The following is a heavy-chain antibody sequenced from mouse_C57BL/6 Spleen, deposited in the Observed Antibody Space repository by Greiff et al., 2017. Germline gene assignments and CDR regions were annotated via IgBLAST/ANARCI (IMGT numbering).Heavy chain of an antibody. Sequence: EVQRVESGGDLVKPGGSLKLSCAASGFTFSSYGMSWVRQTPDKRLEWVATISSGGSYTYSPESVKGRCTISRDNAKNTRYLQMSSLKSEDTAMYYCASHLQRGYFEYWGQGTTLTVSS. CDR3: ASHLQRGYFEY. J-gene: IGHJ2*01. CDR1: GFTFSSYG. CDR2: ISSGGSYT. V-gene: IGHV5-6*01. D-gene: IGHD2-1*01.